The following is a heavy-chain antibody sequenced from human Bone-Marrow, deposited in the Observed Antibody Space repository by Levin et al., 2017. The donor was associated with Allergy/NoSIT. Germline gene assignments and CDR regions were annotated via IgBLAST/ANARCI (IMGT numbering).Heavy chain of an antibody. Sequence: GGSLRLSCAASGFTFSSYAMHWVRQAPGKGLEWVAVISYDGSNKYYADSVKGRFTISRDNSKNTLYLQMNSLRAEDTAVYYCAREEVDTAMVDYFDYWGQGTLVTVSS. CDR3: AREEVDTAMVDYFDY. CDR2: ISYDGSNK. CDR1: GFTFSSYA. J-gene: IGHJ4*02. D-gene: IGHD5-18*01. V-gene: IGHV3-30-3*01.